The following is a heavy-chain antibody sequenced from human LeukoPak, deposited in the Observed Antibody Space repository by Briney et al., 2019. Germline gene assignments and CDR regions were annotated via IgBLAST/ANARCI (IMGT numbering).Heavy chain of an antibody. V-gene: IGHV1-69*04. CDR2: IIPILGIA. Sequence: SVKVSCKASGGTFSSYAISWVRQAPGQGLEWMGRIIPILGIANYAQKFQGRVTITADKSTSTAYMELSSLRFEDTAVYYCARGWHHYYDSSGYWRYFDYWGQGTLVTVSS. D-gene: IGHD3-22*01. CDR1: GGTFSSYA. CDR3: ARGWHHYYDSSGYWRYFDY. J-gene: IGHJ4*02.